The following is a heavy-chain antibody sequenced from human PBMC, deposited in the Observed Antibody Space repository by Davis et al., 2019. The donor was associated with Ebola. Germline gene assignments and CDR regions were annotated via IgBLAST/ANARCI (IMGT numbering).Heavy chain of an antibody. CDR3: AKALGYYFDY. J-gene: IGHJ4*02. CDR2: ISDRGGTT. Sequence: GESLKISCVASGFTFSSYAMNWVRQAPGKGLQWVSSISDRGGTTYYSDSVRGRFTISRDNSRDTLYLQMNSLRAEDTAVYYCAKALGYYFDYWGQGTLVTVSP. D-gene: IGHD3-22*01. CDR1: GFTFSSYA. V-gene: IGHV3-23*01.